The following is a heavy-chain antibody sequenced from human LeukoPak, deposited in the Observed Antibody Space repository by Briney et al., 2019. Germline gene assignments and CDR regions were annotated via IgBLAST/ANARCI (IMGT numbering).Heavy chain of an antibody. CDR2: IYPDDSDT. Sequence: GESLKISCKGSGYSFTTCWIGWVRQMPGKGLEWMGVIYPDDSDTTYSPSFQGQVTISADKSISTAYLQWSSLKASDTAMYYCASAGDSSGYYYFSAFDIWGQGTMVTVSS. V-gene: IGHV5-51*01. CDR3: ASAGDSSGYYYFSAFDI. CDR1: GYSFTTCW. D-gene: IGHD3-22*01. J-gene: IGHJ3*02.